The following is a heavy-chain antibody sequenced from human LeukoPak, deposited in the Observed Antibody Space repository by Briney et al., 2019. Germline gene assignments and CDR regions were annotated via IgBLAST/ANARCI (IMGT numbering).Heavy chain of an antibody. J-gene: IGHJ3*02. Sequence: ASVKVSCKASGYTFTGYYMHWVRQAPGQGLEWMGRINPNSGGTNYAQKFQGRVTMTSATSISTAYVELRSLRSDDTAVYYCATSGSSRSAFDIWGQGTMVTVSS. CDR3: ATSGSSRSAFDI. V-gene: IGHV1-2*06. D-gene: IGHD3-10*01. CDR1: GYTFTGYY. CDR2: INPNSGGT.